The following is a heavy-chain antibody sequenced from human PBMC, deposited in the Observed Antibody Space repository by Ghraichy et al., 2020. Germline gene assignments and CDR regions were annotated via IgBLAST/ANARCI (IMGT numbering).Heavy chain of an antibody. CDR3: ARVRQWLPPSYYFDY. CDR1: GYTFTSYG. Sequence: ASVKVSCKASGYTFTSYGISWVRQAPGQGLEWMGWISAYNGNTNYAQKLQGRVTMTTDTSTSTAYMELRSLRSDDTAVYYCARVRQWLPPSYYFDYWGQGTLVTVSS. J-gene: IGHJ4*02. D-gene: IGHD6-19*01. CDR2: ISAYNGNT. V-gene: IGHV1-18*04.